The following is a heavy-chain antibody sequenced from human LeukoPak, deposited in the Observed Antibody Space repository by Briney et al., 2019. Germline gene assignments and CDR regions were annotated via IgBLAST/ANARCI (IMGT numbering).Heavy chain of an antibody. CDR3: ATKYYDILTGEGGYYFDY. CDR1: GYTFTSYD. J-gene: IGHJ4*02. V-gene: IGHV1-8*03. Sequence: GASVKVSCKASGYTFTSYDINWVRQATGQGLEWMGWMNPNSGNTGYAQKFQGRVTITRNTSISTAYMELSSLRSEDTAVYYCATKYYDILTGEGGYYFDYWGQGTLVTVSS. CDR2: MNPNSGNT. D-gene: IGHD3-9*01.